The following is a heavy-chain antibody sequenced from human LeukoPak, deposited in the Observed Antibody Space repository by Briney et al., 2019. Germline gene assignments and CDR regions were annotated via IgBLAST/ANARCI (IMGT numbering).Heavy chain of an antibody. CDR1: GGSFINYA. D-gene: IGHD2-8*01. J-gene: IGHJ4*02. Sequence: SVKVSCKASGGSFINYAISWVRQAPGQGLEWMGGIIPIFGTANYAQKFQGRVTITADESTSTAYMELSSLRSEDTAVYYCASDTALMVYAIQPYYFDYWGQGTLVTVSS. V-gene: IGHV1-69*13. CDR2: IIPIFGTA. CDR3: ASDTALMVYAIQPYYFDY.